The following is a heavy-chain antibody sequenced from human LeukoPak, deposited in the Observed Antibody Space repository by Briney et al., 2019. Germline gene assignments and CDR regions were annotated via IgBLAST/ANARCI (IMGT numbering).Heavy chain of an antibody. J-gene: IGHJ4*02. D-gene: IGHD2-15*01. CDR2: ISSSSSYI. CDR3: ARTLGQGRAMDY. CDR1: GFTFSSYS. Sequence: GGSLRLSCAASGFTFSSYSMNWVRQAPGKGLEWVSSISSSSSYIYYADPVKGRFTISRDNAKNSLYLQMNSLRAEDTAVYYCARTLGQGRAMDYWGQGTLVTVSS. V-gene: IGHV3-21*01.